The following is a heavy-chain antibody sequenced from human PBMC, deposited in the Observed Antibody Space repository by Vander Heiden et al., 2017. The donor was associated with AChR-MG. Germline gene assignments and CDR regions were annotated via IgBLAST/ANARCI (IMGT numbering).Heavy chain of an antibody. CDR3: AKRCVSTIGGGSVTRGLDD. D-gene: IGHD3-16*01. CDR2: ISGGGGSS. V-gene: IGHV3-23*01. J-gene: IGHJ4*02. Sequence: EVQLLESGGDLVPPGGSLRLSCAASGFTLKKNVMNWVRQAPGKRLEWISAISGGGGSSYYAEVVEGRFTISRHNSQNTLYLQMNSLRAEDTAVYYGAKRCVSTIGGGSVTRGLDDWGRGTLVTVSS. CDR1: GFTLKKNV.